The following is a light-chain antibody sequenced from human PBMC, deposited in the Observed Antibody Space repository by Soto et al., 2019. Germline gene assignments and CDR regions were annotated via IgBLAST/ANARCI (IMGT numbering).Light chain of an antibody. CDR2: GTF. CDR3: QQYGSWT. Sequence: EIVLTQPPGTLSVSPGERATLSCRASETISSDKLAWYQQKPGQPPSLLIYGTFSRATGIPDRFSGSGSGTDFTLTISRLEPEDSAIYYCQQYGSWTFGQGTKVEI. J-gene: IGKJ1*01. CDR1: ETISSDK. V-gene: IGKV3-20*01.